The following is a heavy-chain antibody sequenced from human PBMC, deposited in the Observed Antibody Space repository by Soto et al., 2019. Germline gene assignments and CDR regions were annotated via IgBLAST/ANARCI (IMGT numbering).Heavy chain of an antibody. CDR3: ATLASIQLERYDY. CDR1: GFTFISYW. D-gene: IGHD1-1*01. Sequence: GGSLRLSSVASGFTFISYWMHWVRQAPGKGLVWVSRINSDGTDTIYAGSVKGRFTISRDNAKKTPYLQMNSLRAEDTAVYYCATLASIQLERYDYWGQGTLVTV. CDR2: INSDGTDT. V-gene: IGHV3-74*01. J-gene: IGHJ4*02.